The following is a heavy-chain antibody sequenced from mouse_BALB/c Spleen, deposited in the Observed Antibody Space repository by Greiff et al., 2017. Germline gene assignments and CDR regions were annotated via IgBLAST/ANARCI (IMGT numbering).Heavy chain of an antibody. CDR1: GFTFSSYA. CDR3: ARAGYGFSYWYFDV. V-gene: IGHV5-6-5*01. J-gene: IGHJ1*01. CDR2: ISSGGST. Sequence: EVKLVESGGGLVKPGGSLKLSCAASGFTFSSYAMSWVRQTPEKRLEWVASISSGGSTYYPDSVKGRFTISRDNARNILYLQMSSLRSEDTAMYYCARAGYGFSYWYFDVWGAGTTVTVSA. D-gene: IGHD1-2*01.